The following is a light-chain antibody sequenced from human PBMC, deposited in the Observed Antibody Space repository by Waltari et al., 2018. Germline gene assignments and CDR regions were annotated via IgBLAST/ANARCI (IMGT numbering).Light chain of an antibody. CDR3: CSYAGSPYV. CDR1: SSDVGGFNY. V-gene: IGLV2-11*01. Sequence: QSALTQPRSVSGSPGQSVTISCTGTSSDVGGFNYVSWYQQHPGKAPKLMIYDVNKRPSGVPDRFSGSKSVNTASLTIFGLQAEDEADYYCCSYAGSPYVFGTGTKVTVL. J-gene: IGLJ1*01. CDR2: DVN.